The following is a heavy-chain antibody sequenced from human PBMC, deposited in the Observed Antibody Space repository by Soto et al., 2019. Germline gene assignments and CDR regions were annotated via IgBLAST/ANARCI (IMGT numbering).Heavy chain of an antibody. CDR2: INPSGGST. CDR3: ARDPKQWLVGSGMDV. V-gene: IGHV1-46*01. CDR1: GYTFTSYY. J-gene: IGHJ6*02. Sequence: ASVKVSCKASGYTFTSYYMHWVRQAPGQGLEWMGIINPSGGSTSYAQKFQGRVTMTRDTSTSTVYMELSSLRSEDTAVYYCARDPKQWLVGSGMDVWGQGTTVTVSS. D-gene: IGHD6-19*01.